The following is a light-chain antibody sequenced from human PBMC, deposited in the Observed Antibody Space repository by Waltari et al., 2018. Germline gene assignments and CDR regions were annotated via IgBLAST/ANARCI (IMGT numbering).Light chain of an antibody. J-gene: IGKJ1*01. CDR1: QSVSSSY. CDR2: GAS. CDR3: QQYGSSPTWT. V-gene: IGKV3-20*01. Sequence: EIVLTQSPGTLSLSPGERATLSCRASQSVSSSYLAWDQQKPGPAPRLRIYGASSRATGIPDRFSGSGSGTGFTLTISRLEPEDFAVYYCQQYGSSPTWTFGQGTKVEIK.